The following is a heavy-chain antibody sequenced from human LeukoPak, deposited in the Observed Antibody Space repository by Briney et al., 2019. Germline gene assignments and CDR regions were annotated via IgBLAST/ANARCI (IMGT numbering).Heavy chain of an antibody. CDR3: ARARDYDTSGYYADAFDI. V-gene: IGHV3-21*01. J-gene: IGHJ3*02. CDR2: ISISSSYI. CDR1: GFTFSSYA. Sequence: PGGSLRLSCAASGFTFSSYAMHWVRQAPGKGLEWVSSISISSSYIYYADSVKGRFTVSRDNAENSLYLQMNSLRAEDTAVYYCARARDYDTSGYYADAFDIWGQGTMVSVSS. D-gene: IGHD3-22*01.